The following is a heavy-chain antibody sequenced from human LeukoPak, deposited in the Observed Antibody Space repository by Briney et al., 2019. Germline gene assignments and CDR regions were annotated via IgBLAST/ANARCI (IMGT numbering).Heavy chain of an antibody. CDR1: DGPLNSFY. CDR2: IYYSWST. J-gene: IGHJ4*02. Sequence: SETLSLTWTVSDGPLNSFYGSWIRQPPGKGLEWVGYIYYSWSTNYNPSLISRVTISVDTSKNQFSLQLSAVPAADTPGHYLARSAGGGYFDWLSAYWGQGTLVTVSS. D-gene: IGHD3-9*01. V-gene: IGHV4-59*01. CDR3: ARSAGGGYFDWLSAY.